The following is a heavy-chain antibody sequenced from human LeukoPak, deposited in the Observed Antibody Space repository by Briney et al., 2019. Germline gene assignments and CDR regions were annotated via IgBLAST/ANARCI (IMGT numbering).Heavy chain of an antibody. CDR2: IQQDGSEK. V-gene: IGHV3-7*01. Sequence: GGSLRLSCVASGFTFSSYWMTWVRQAPGKVLEWVANIQQDGSEKYYVDSVKGRFTISRDNAKNSLYLQMNSLRAEDTAVYYCARDSPERGYSYGPLDNYFDYWGQGTLVTVSS. D-gene: IGHD5-18*01. CDR3: ARDSPERGYSYGPLDNYFDY. J-gene: IGHJ4*02. CDR1: GFTFSSYW.